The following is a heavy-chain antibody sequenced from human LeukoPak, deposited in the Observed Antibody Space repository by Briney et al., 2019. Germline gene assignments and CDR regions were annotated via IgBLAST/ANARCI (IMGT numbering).Heavy chain of an antibody. Sequence: GGSLRLSCAASGFPFGSYGMHWVRQTPGKGLEWVAVISYDGANKYYADSVKGRFTISRDNSKNTLYLQMNSLRGDDTGMYFCAKDSSSSNPYFGLDVWGQGTTVAVSS. CDR2: ISYDGANK. J-gene: IGHJ6*02. D-gene: IGHD6-13*01. CDR3: AKDSSSSNPYFGLDV. V-gene: IGHV3-30*18. CDR1: GFPFGSYG.